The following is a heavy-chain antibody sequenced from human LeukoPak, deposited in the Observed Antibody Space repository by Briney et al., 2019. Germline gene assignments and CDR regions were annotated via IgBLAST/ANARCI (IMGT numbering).Heavy chain of an antibody. CDR3: ARDLGYDFWSGYSPFDY. D-gene: IGHD3-3*01. CDR1: EFTFSSYS. Sequence: PGGSLRLSCAASEFTFSSYSMNWVRQAPGKGLEWVSYISSSSSTIYYADSVKGRFTISRDNAKNSLYLQMNSLRAEDTAVYYCARDLGYDFWSGYSPFDYWGQGTLVTVSS. J-gene: IGHJ4*02. CDR2: ISSSSSTI. V-gene: IGHV3-48*01.